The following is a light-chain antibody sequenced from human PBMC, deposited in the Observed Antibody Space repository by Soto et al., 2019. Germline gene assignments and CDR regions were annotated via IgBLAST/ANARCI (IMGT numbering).Light chain of an antibody. J-gene: IGLJ3*02. CDR2: DNS. CDR1: SSNIGAGYD. Sequence: QSVLTQPPSVSGAPGQRVTISCTGRSSNIGAGYDVYWYQQLPGTAPKLLIYDNSNRPSGVPDRFSGSKSGTSASLAITGLQAEDEADYYCKSYDSSLSGVFGGGTKLTVL. V-gene: IGLV1-40*01. CDR3: KSYDSSLSGV.